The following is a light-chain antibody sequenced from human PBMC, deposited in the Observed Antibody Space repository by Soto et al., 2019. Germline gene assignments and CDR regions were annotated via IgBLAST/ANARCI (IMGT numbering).Light chain of an antibody. V-gene: IGLV1-44*01. CDR1: RSNIGSNT. CDR3: AAWDDRLNGDV. CDR2: SDN. J-gene: IGLJ1*01. Sequence: QSVLTQPPSASGTPGQRVTLSCSGSRSNIGSNTVNWYQQLPGTAPKLLIYSDNQRPSGVPDRFSGSKSGTSASLAISGLQPGDEADYYCAAWDDRLNGDVFGTGTKLTVL.